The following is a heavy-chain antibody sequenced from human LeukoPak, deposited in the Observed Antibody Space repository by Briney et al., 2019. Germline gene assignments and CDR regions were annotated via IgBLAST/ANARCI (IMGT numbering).Heavy chain of an antibody. D-gene: IGHD2-2*01. CDR2: IYYSGYT. V-gene: IGHV4-39*01. J-gene: IGHJ4*02. CDR3: AWRQSASPYFDY. CDR1: GASISTSSYY. Sequence: SETLSLTCTVSGASISTSSYYWAWIRQPPGKGLEGIGTIYYSGYTDYNPSLKRRVTISVDASKHQFSLKLSSGTAADTVVYYCAWRQSASPYFDYGGQGPRVSVS.